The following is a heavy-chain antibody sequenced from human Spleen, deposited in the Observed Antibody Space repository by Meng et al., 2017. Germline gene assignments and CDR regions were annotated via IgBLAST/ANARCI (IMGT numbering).Heavy chain of an antibody. V-gene: IGHV4-61*01. J-gene: IGHJ4*02. CDR1: GGSISSGSYC. Sequence: GSLRLSCTVSGGSISSGSYCWSWIRQPPGKGLEWIGYINYSGSTNYNPSLKSRVTISADTSNNGFSLKLSSVTAADTAVYYCASVRFGELLPNYWGQGTLVTVSS. CDR2: INYSGST. CDR3: ASVRFGELLPNY. D-gene: IGHD3-10*01.